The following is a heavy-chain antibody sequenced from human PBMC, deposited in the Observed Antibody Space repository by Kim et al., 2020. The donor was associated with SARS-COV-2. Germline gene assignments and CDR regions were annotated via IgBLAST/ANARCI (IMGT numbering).Heavy chain of an antibody. D-gene: IGHD6-13*01. Sequence: GGSLRLSCAASGFTFDDYAMHWVRQAPGKGLEWVSGISWNSGSIGYADSVKGRFTISRDNAKNSLYLQMNSLRAEDTALYYCAKDISSSWYTGAFDIWGQGTMVTVSS. CDR1: GFTFDDYA. CDR2: ISWNSGSI. CDR3: AKDISSSWYTGAFDI. V-gene: IGHV3-9*01. J-gene: IGHJ3*02.